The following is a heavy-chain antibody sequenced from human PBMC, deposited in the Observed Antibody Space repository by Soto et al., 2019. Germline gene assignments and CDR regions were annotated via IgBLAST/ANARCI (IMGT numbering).Heavy chain of an antibody. CDR2: IYSRGNT. J-gene: IGHJ3*02. CDR1: WFTVSSNY. V-gene: IGHV3-53*01. Sequence: GGSLRLSCAAYWFTVSSNYMSWVRQAPGKGLEWVSVIYSRGNTYYADSVKGRFTISRDNSKNTLYLQMNSLRAEDTAVYYCATRLDPIREDALDIWGQGTMVTVSS. D-gene: IGHD4-17*01. CDR3: ATRLDPIREDALDI.